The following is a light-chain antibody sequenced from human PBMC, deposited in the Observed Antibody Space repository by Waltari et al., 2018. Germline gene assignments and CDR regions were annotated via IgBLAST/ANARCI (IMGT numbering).Light chain of an antibody. Sequence: QAVLTQPPSVSGAPGQRVTISCSGSTSNIGGNTVSWCRQFPGTAPKLLIYSNNRRPQGAPVRFSGSKSGTSASLDISGLQSEDEADYYCASWDDSLDGWVFGGGTKLTVL. CDR1: TSNIGGNT. CDR3: ASWDDSLDGWV. CDR2: SNN. V-gene: IGLV1-44*01. J-gene: IGLJ2*01.